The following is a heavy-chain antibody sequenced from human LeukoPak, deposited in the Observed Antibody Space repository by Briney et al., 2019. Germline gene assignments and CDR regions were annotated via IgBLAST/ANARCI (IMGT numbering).Heavy chain of an antibody. D-gene: IGHD3-9*01. J-gene: IGHJ6*02. CDR3: ARDSEYDILTGRVVPSGMDV. CDR2: VNPNSGGT. Sequence: ASVKVSCKASGYTLTGYYMHWVRQAPGQGLEWMGWVNPNSGGTNYAQKVQGRVTMTRDTSIRTAYMELSRLRSDDTAVYYCARDSEYDILTGRVVPSGMDVWGQGTTVTVSS. CDR1: GYTLTGYY. V-gene: IGHV1-2*02.